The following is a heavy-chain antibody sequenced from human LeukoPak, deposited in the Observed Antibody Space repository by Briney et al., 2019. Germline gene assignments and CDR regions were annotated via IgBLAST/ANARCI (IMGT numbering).Heavy chain of an antibody. CDR2: ISNSGRT. Sequence: GGSLRLSCAASGFTFSKYAIIWVGQAPGKGLEWVSAISNSGRTYYADSVKGRFTISRDNSKNTLHLQMNSLRAEDTAVYYCAKESPYAVGGTGRIYYFDYWGQGALVTVSS. D-gene: IGHD1-26*01. V-gene: IGHV3-23*01. J-gene: IGHJ4*02. CDR3: AKESPYAVGGTGRIYYFDY. CDR1: GFTFSKYA.